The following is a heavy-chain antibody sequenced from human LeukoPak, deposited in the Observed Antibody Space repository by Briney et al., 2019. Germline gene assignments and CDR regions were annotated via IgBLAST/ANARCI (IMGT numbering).Heavy chain of an antibody. Sequence: GGSLRPSCAASGFTFSSYAMHWVRQAPGKGLEWVAAISYDGSKRYYADSVKGRFTISRDNSKNTLFLHMNSLRAEDTAVYYCAKALGGYDFDYWGQGILVTVSS. J-gene: IGHJ4*02. V-gene: IGHV3-30*04. CDR3: AKALGGYDFDY. CDR2: ISYDGSKR. CDR1: GFTFSSYA. D-gene: IGHD3-16*01.